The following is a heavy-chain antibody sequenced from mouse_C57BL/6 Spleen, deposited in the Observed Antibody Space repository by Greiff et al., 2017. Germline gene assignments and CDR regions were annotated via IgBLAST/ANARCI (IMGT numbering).Heavy chain of an antibody. Sequence: DVTLVESEGGLVQPGSSMKLSCTASGFTFSDYYMAWVRQVPEKGLEWVANINSDGSSTYYLDSLKSRFIISRDNAKNILYLQMSSLKSEDTATYYCARVYYDYDGYWYFDVWGTGTTVTVSS. J-gene: IGHJ1*03. CDR1: GFTFSDYY. CDR2: INSDGSST. V-gene: IGHV5-16*01. CDR3: ARVYYDYDGYWYFDV. D-gene: IGHD2-4*01.